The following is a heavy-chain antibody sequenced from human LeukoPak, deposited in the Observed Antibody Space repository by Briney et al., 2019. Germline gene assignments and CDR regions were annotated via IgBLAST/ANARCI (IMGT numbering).Heavy chain of an antibody. D-gene: IGHD2-2*01. Sequence: GESLKISCKGSGYSFTSYWIGWARQMPGKGLEWMGIIYPGDSDTRYSPSFQGQVTISADKSISTAYLQWSSLKASDTAMYYCATLPYCSSTSCYAGWFDPWGQGTLVTVSS. J-gene: IGHJ5*02. CDR1: GYSFTSYW. CDR2: IYPGDSDT. CDR3: ATLPYCSSTSCYAGWFDP. V-gene: IGHV5-51*01.